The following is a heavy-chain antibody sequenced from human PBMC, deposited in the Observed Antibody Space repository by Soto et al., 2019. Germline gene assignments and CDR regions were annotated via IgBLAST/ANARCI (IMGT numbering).Heavy chain of an antibody. D-gene: IGHD2-15*01. CDR3: ARAIVADDAFDI. Sequence: SETLSLTCTVSGGSINNHYWSWIRQPPGKGLEWIGYIYYTGSTNYNPSLKSRVTMSVDTSKNQFSLKLSSVTAADTAVYYCARAIVADDAFDIWGQGTMVTVSS. V-gene: IGHV4-59*11. CDR1: GGSINNHY. CDR2: IYYTGST. J-gene: IGHJ3*02.